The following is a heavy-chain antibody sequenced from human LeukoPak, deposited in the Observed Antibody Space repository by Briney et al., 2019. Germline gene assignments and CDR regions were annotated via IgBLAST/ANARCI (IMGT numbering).Heavy chain of an antibody. CDR1: GFTFSSYA. Sequence: PGGSLRLSCVASGFTFSSYAMRWVRQAPGKGLEWVSVISGSGGTTDYADSVKGRFTISRDNSKNTLYVQMNSLRAEDTAVYYCVKDRCTGGSCYNIDFWGQGTLVTVSS. CDR3: VKDRCTGGSCYNIDF. V-gene: IGHV3-23*01. D-gene: IGHD2-15*01. CDR2: ISGSGGTT. J-gene: IGHJ4*02.